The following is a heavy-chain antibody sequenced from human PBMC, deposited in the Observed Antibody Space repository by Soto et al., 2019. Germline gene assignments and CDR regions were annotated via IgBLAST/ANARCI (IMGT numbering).Heavy chain of an antibody. CDR2: INHSGST. CDR3: AREREAARPVGYYYYYMDV. CDR1: GGSFSGYY. V-gene: IGHV4-34*01. D-gene: IGHD6-6*01. J-gene: IGHJ6*03. Sequence: SETLSLTCAVYGGSFSGYYWSWIRQPPGKGLEWIGEINHSGSTNYNPSLKSRVTISVDTSKNQFSLKLSSVTAADTAVYYCAREREAARPVGYYYYYMDVWGKGTTVTVSS.